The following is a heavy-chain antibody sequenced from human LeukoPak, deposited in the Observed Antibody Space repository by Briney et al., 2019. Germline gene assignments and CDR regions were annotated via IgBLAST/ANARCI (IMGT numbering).Heavy chain of an antibody. CDR1: GFTVSSNY. D-gene: IGHD3-10*01. CDR3: ARGGTRINYGSGSYYLSDY. V-gene: IGHV3-53*05. Sequence: GGSLRLSCAASGFTVSSNYMSWVRQAPGKGLEWVSLLYSGGSTYYADSVKGRFTISRDNSKNTLYLQMNSLRSEDTAVYYCARGGTRINYGSGSYYLSDYWGQGTLVTVSS. CDR2: LYSGGST. J-gene: IGHJ4*02.